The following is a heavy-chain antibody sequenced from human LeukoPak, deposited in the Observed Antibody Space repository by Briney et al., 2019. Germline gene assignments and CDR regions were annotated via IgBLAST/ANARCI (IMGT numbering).Heavy chain of an antibody. CDR2: INQDRSEK. J-gene: IGHJ4*02. V-gene: IGHV3-7*05. D-gene: IGHD2/OR15-2a*01. CDR1: GFAFNSYW. CDR3: TTFYSRLTDY. Sequence: GGSLRLSCAASGFAFNSYWISWVRRAPGKGLEWLANINQDRSEKYYVDSVKGRFTISRDNAKNSLFLQMNSLRAEDTAVYYCTTFYSRLTDYWGQGTLVTVSS.